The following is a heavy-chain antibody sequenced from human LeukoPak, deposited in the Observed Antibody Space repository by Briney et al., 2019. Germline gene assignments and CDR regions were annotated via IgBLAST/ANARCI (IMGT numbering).Heavy chain of an antibody. V-gene: IGHV3-49*04. D-gene: IGHD2-2*01. J-gene: IGHJ3*02. CDR2: IRSKAYGGTT. CDR1: GFTFGDYA. CDR3: TRPQPDCSSTSCYLDNAFDI. Sequence: PGRSLRLSCTASGFTFGDYAMSWVRQAPGKGLEWVGFIRSKAYGGTTEYAASVKGRFTISRDDSKSIAYLQMNSLKTEDTAVYYCTRPQPDCSSTSCYLDNAFDIWGQGTMVTVSS.